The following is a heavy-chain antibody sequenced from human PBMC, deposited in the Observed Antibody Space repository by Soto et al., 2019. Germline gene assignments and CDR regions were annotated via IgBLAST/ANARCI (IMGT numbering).Heavy chain of an antibody. Sequence: PSETLSLTCTVSGGSISGGDYHWSWIRQPPGKGLEWVGYIYDSATYHCPSLKSGVIISVDTSKNQFSLQLSSVTAADTAVYYCAAGSCSSSCCYWFDPWGQGTLVTVSS. V-gene: IGHV4-30-4*01. D-gene: IGHD2-2*01. CDR3: AAGSCSSSCCYWFDP. CDR2: IYDSAT. J-gene: IGHJ5*02. CDR1: GGSISGGDYH.